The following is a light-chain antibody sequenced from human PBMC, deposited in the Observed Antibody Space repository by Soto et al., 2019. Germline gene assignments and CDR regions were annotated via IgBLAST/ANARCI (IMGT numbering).Light chain of an antibody. J-gene: IGKJ4*01. CDR3: QQSTNWPLT. Sequence: PGERATLSCRASQSVTTFLAWYQQKPGQAPRLLIYDASKRATGIPARFSGSGSGTDFTLTISSLEPEDFAVYYCQQSTNWPLTFGGGTKVEI. CDR1: QSVTTF. V-gene: IGKV3-11*01. CDR2: DAS.